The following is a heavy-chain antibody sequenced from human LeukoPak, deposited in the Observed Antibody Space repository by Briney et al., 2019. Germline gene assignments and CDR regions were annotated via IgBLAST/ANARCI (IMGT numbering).Heavy chain of an antibody. CDR1: GFIFSTYA. Sequence: PGGSLRLSCVGSGFIFSTYAMNWVRQAPGKGLEWVSDITGSGESTYYVDSVKGRFNIYRDNTNTTLYLQSNSMRAEDTAIYFSAKDTDTTTWHQGGGLILDYWGQGILVTVSS. CDR2: ITGSGEST. D-gene: IGHD1-14*01. V-gene: IGHV3-23*01. CDR3: AKDTDTTTWHQGGGLILDY. J-gene: IGHJ4*02.